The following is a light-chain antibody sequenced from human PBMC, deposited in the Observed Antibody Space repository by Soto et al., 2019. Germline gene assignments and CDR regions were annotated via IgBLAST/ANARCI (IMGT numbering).Light chain of an antibody. CDR1: QSVSSY. J-gene: IGKJ1*01. Sequence: EVEFTQSSATLPLSTGERATLPCRASQSVSSYLAWYQQKPGQAPRLLIYGASNRATGIPDRFSGSGSGTDFTLTISILEPEDFAVYYCQQYGSSPWTFGQGTKVDIK. V-gene: IGKV3-20*01. CDR3: QQYGSSPWT. CDR2: GAS.